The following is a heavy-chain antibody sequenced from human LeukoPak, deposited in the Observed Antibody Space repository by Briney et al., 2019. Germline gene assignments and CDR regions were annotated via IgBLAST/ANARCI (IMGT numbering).Heavy chain of an antibody. CDR2: INHSGST. V-gene: IGHV4-34*01. Sequence: SETLSLTCAVYGGSFSGYYWSWIRQPPGKGLEWIGEINHSGSTNYNPSLKSRVTISVDTSKNQFSLKLSSVTAADTAVNYCARLGYCSSTSCSNYYYYGMDVWGQGTTVTVSS. CDR3: ARLGYCSSTSCSNYYYYGMDV. J-gene: IGHJ6*02. D-gene: IGHD2-2*01. CDR1: GGSFSGYY.